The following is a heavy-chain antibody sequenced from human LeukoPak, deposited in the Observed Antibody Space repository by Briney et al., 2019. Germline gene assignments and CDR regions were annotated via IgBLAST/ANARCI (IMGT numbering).Heavy chain of an antibody. D-gene: IGHD2-15*01. CDR3: ARGYCSGGSCYFWYFQH. V-gene: IGHV4-59*01. CDR2: TYYSGST. Sequence: PSETLSLTCTVSGGSISSYYWSWIRQPPGKGLEWIGYTYYSGSTNYNPSLKSRVTISVDTSKNQFSLKLSSVTAADTAVYYCARGYCSGGSCYFWYFQHWGQGTLVTVSS. J-gene: IGHJ1*01. CDR1: GGSISSYY.